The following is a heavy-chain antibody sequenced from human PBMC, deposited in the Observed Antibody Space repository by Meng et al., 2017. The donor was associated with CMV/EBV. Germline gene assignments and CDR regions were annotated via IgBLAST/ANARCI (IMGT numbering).Heavy chain of an antibody. V-gene: IGHV4-4*07. D-gene: IGHD3-22*01. CDR2: IYTSGST. CDR3: ARDLYDSSGYPAYGMDV. Sequence: SETLSLTCIVSGGSISSYYWSWIRQPAGKGLEWIGRIYTSGSTNYNPSLKSRVTMSVDTSKNQFSLKLSSVTAADTAVYYCARDLYDSSGYPAYGMDVWGQGTTVTVSS. CDR1: GGSISSYY. J-gene: IGHJ6*02.